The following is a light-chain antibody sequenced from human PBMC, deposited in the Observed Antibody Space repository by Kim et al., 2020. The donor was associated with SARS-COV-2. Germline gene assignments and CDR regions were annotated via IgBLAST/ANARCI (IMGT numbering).Light chain of an antibody. J-gene: IGLJ2*01. CDR1: NLGDKY. CDR3: QAWDSSVV. CDR2: QDS. V-gene: IGLV3-1*01. Sequence: SVSPGKTASITCSGDNLGDKYACWYQQKPGQSPVLVLYQDSKRPSGIPERFSGSNSGNTATLTISGTQAMDEADYYCQAWDSSVVFGGGTQLTVL.